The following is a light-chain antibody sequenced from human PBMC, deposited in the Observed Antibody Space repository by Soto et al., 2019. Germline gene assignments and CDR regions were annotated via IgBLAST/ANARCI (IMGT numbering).Light chain of an antibody. CDR3: SSYAGSSNV. J-gene: IGLJ1*01. Sequence: QPVLTQSPSASASLGASVKLTCTLSSGHSSYAIAWHQQQPEKGPRYLMKLNSDGSHSKGDGIPDRFSGSSSGAERYLTISSLQSEDEADYYCSSYAGSSNVFGTGTKLTVL. CDR1: SGHSSYA. V-gene: IGLV4-69*01. CDR2: LNSDGSH.